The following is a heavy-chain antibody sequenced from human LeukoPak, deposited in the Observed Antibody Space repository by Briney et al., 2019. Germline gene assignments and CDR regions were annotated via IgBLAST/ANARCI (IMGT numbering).Heavy chain of an antibody. J-gene: IGHJ4*02. CDR1: GGSISSGDYY. V-gene: IGHV4-30-4*08. Sequence: PSQTLSLTXTVSGGSISSGDYYWSWIRQPPGKGLEWIGEINHSGSTNYNPSPKSRVTISVDTSKNQFSLKLSSVTAADTAVYYCARGLVTIFGVVDYWGQGTLVTVSS. D-gene: IGHD3-3*01. CDR2: INHSGST. CDR3: ARGLVTIFGVVDY.